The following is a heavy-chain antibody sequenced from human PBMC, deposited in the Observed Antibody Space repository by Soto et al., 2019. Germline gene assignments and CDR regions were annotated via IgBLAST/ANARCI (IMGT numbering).Heavy chain of an antibody. V-gene: IGHV1-46*03. CDR2: IDPSAGST. CDR3: ARAGYYDSSGYDGFDI. CDR1: GYTFTTYY. D-gene: IGHD3-22*01. J-gene: IGHJ3*02. Sequence: GASVKVSFKASGYTFTTYYMHWIRQAPGQGLEWKGIIDPSAGSTSHAQKFQGRVTMTRDSSTSTVYMDLRSLRSEDTAVYYCARAGYYDSSGYDGFDIWGQGTMVTV.